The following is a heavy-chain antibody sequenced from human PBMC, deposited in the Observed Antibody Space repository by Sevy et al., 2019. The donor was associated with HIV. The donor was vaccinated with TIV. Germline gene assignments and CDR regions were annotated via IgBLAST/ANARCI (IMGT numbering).Heavy chain of an antibody. CDR3: MRYALTSRTWFDP. J-gene: IGHJ5*02. CDR1: GFTFSTYA. CDR2: LGSGGVTT. Sequence: GGSLRLSCAASGFTFSTYAMNWVRQAPGKGLEWVSTLGSGGVTTYYADSVRGRFTISRDISKNTLFLQMNSLRADDTAVYYCMRYALTSRTWFDPWGQGTLVTVSS. V-gene: IGHV3-23*01. D-gene: IGHD3-16*01.